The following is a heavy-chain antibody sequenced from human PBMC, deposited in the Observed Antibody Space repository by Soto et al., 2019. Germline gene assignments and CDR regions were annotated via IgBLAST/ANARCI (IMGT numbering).Heavy chain of an antibody. CDR1: GFSFSSYS. V-gene: IGHV3-21*02. CDR3: ARESNFWSDTGDGVDV. Sequence: EVQLVESGGGLVKPGGSLRLSCAASGFSFSSYSMNWVRQAPGTGLEWVSFISSINDYIYYADSVKGRFTISRDNARNSLYLQMNSLRAEDTGVYYCARESNFWSDTGDGVDVWGQGTTVTVAS. D-gene: IGHD3-3*01. CDR2: ISSINDYI. J-gene: IGHJ6*02.